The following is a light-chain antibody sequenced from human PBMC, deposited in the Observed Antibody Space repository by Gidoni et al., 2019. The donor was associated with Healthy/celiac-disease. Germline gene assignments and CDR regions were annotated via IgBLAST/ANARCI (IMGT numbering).Light chain of an antibody. CDR3: QQYGSSPLT. V-gene: IGKV3-20*01. Sequence: EIVLTQSPGPLALSPGERATLSCRASQRVSSSYLAWYQQKPGQPPRLLISGASSRATGIPDRFSGSGSGTDFALTISRLEPGDFAVYYCQQYGSSPLTFXGXTKVEIK. J-gene: IGKJ4*01. CDR2: GAS. CDR1: QRVSSSY.